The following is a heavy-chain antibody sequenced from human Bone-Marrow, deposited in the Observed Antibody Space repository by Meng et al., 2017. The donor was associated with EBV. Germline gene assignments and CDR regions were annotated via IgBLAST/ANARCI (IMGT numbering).Heavy chain of an antibody. CDR1: GGSISSGGYD. V-gene: IGHV4-30-4*01. D-gene: IGHD4-17*01. Sequence: AQLQDAGPGLLKPSQTLSLTCAVSGGSISSGGYDWSWIRQPPGKGLESIGYIYYSGSTYYNPSLKSRVTISVDTSKNHFSLKLSSVTAADTAVYYCARTYTVTTGWFDPWGQGTLVTVSS. CDR2: IYYSGST. CDR3: ARTYTVTTGWFDP. J-gene: IGHJ5*02.